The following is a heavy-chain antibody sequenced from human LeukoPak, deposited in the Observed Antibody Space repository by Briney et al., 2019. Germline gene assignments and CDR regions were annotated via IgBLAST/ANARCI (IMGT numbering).Heavy chain of an antibody. CDR1: GGSVNSGDYY. CDR2: IYYRGSA. J-gene: IGHJ6*02. D-gene: IGHD4-17*01. Sequence: SETLSLTCIVSGGSVNSGDYYWSRIRQPPGKGLEWIGYIYYRGSANYNPSLKSRVTISVDRSKNQFSLKLSSVTAADTAVYYCARGLNGDYYYYYGMDVWGQGTTVTVSS. CDR3: ARGLNGDYYYYYGMDV. V-gene: IGHV4-61*08.